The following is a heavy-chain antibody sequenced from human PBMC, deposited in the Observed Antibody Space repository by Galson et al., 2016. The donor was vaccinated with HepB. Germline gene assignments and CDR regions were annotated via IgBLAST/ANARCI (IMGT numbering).Heavy chain of an antibody. Sequence: SLRLSCAASGLTFNDHFIDWVRQAPGKGLDWVGRTRNKAAGYTTEYAASVRGRFTISRDESKNSVYLQMDSLKNEDTAVYYCTRAAGTPEYYYAMDLWGEGATVTVSS. CDR1: GLTFNDHF. D-gene: IGHD3-16*01. J-gene: IGHJ6*04. V-gene: IGHV3-72*01. CDR2: TRNKAAGYTT. CDR3: TRAAGTPEYYYAMDL.